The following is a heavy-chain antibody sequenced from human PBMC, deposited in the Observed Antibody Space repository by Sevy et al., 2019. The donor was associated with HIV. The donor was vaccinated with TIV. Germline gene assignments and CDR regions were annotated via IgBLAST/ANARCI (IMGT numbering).Heavy chain of an antibody. CDR3: ATVVVTAIRDEYFDH. Sequence: GESLKISCKGSGYRFTSYWIGWVRQMPGKGLECMGIIYPGDSDTRYSPSFQGQVTISADKSISTAYLQWSSLKASDTAMYYCATVVVTAIRDEYFDHWGQGTLVTVSS. J-gene: IGHJ1*01. D-gene: IGHD2-21*02. CDR1: GYRFTSYW. CDR2: IYPGDSDT. V-gene: IGHV5-51*01.